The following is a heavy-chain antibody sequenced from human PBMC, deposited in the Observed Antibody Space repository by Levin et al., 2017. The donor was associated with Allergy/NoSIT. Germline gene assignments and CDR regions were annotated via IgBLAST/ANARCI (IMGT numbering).Heavy chain of an antibody. D-gene: IGHD1-14*01. V-gene: IGHV4-34*01. Sequence: SETLSLTCAVYGGSFSGYYWSWIRQPPGKGLEWIGEINHSGSTNYNPSLKSRVTISVDTSKNQFSLKLSSVTAADTAVYYCARGYVGGRNPYYFDYWGQGTLVTVSS. J-gene: IGHJ4*02. CDR3: ARGYVGGRNPYYFDY. CDR1: GGSFSGYY. CDR2: INHSGST.